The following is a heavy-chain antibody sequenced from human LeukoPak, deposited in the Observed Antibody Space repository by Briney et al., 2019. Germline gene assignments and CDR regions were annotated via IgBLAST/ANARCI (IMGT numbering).Heavy chain of an antibody. CDR3: AREGPYGSGNYYHYYYYYMDV. J-gene: IGHJ6*03. V-gene: IGHV4-34*01. CDR1: GGSFSGYY. CDR2: INHSGST. D-gene: IGHD3-10*01. Sequence: SETLSLTCAVYGGSFSGYYWSWIRQPPGKGLEWIGEINHSGSTNYNPSLKSRVTISVDTSKNQFSLKLSSVTAADTAVYYCAREGPYGSGNYYHYYYYYMDVWGKGTTVTVSS.